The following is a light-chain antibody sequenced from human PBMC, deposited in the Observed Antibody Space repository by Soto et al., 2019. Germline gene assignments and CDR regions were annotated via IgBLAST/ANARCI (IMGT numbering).Light chain of an antibody. V-gene: IGKV3-20*01. Sequence: EMVLTQSPGTLSLSPGERATLSCRASQSVGASYLAWYQQKPGQAPRLLINGASSRATGIPDRFSGSGSGTDFTLTISRLEPEDFAVYYCHQHNNWWTFGQGTKVEIK. CDR2: GAS. CDR1: QSVGASY. CDR3: HQHNNWWT. J-gene: IGKJ1*01.